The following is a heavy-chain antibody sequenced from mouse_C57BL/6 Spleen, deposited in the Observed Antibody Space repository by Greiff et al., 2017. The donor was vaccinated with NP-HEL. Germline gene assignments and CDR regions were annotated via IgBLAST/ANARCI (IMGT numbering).Heavy chain of an antibody. V-gene: IGHV1-47*01. CDR1: GYTFTTYP. D-gene: IGHD1-1*01. Sequence: LQESGAELVKPGASVKMSCKASGYTFTTYPIEWMKQNHGKSLEWIGNFHPYNDDTKYNEKFKGKATLTVEKSSSTVYLELSRLTSDDSAVYYCAITTGPPYYAMDYWGQGTSVTVSS. CDR2: FHPYNDDT. CDR3: AITTGPPYYAMDY. J-gene: IGHJ4*01.